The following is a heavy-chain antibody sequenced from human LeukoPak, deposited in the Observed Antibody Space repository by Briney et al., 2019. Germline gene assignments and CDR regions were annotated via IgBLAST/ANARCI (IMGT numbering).Heavy chain of an antibody. CDR2: INPNSGGT. D-gene: IGHD1-26*01. Sequence: ASVKVSCKASGYTFTGYYMHWVRQAPGQGLEWMGWINPNSGGTNYAQKFQGWVTMTRDTSISTAYMELSRLRSDDTAVYYCARVGNSGSYRIDAFDIWGQGTMVTVSS. J-gene: IGHJ3*02. CDR1: GYTFTGYY. V-gene: IGHV1-2*04. CDR3: ARVGNSGSYRIDAFDI.